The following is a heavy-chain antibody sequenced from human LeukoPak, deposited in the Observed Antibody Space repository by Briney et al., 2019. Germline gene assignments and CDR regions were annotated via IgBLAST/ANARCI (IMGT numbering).Heavy chain of an antibody. Sequence: SETLSLTCSVSGGSVSTYYWSWIRQSPGKGLEWIGYIYHNGDTNYNPSFKSRVTISVDTSKNQFSLRLMSVTAADTAIYYCARHSYTPFDYWGQGSLVTVSS. CDR1: GGSVSTYY. J-gene: IGHJ4*02. CDR3: ARHSYTPFDY. CDR2: IYHNGDT. D-gene: IGHD2-2*02. V-gene: IGHV4-59*08.